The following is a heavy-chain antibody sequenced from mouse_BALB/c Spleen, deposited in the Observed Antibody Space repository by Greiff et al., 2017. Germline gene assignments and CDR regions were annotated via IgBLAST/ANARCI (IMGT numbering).Heavy chain of an antibody. CDR3: ARGRSPDWYFDV. CDR2: INPYNDGT. D-gene: IGHD1-1*01. Sequence: EVQLHQSGPELVKPGASVKMSCKASGYTFTSYVMHWVKQKPGQGLEWIGYINPYNDGTKYNEKFKGKATLTSDKSSSTAYMELSSLTSEDSAVYYCARGRSPDWYFDVWGAGTTVTVSS. CDR1: GYTFTSYV. J-gene: IGHJ1*01. V-gene: IGHV1-14*01.